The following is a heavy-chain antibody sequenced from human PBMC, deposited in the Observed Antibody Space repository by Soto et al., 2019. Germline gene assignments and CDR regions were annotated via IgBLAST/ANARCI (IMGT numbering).Heavy chain of an antibody. CDR3: ARDPSYYGMDV. J-gene: IGHJ6*02. Sequence: GASVKVSCKASGYTLTSNGISWVRQAPGQGLEWMGWISAYNGNTNYAQKLQGRVTITRDTSASTAYMELSSLRSEDTAVYYCARDPSYYGMDVWGQGTTVTVSS. CDR2: ISAYNGNT. CDR1: GYTLTSNG. V-gene: IGHV1-18*01.